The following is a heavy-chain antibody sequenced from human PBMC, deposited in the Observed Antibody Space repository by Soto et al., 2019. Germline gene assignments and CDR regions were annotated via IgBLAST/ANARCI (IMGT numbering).Heavy chain of an antibody. Sequence: GASVKVSCKASGYTFTGYYMHWVRQAPGQGVEWMGWINPNSGGTNYAQKFQGWVTMTRDTSISTAYMELSRLRSDDTAVYYCAITYGDYVLYYWGQGTLVTVSS. CDR3: AITYGDYVLYY. CDR2: INPNSGGT. D-gene: IGHD4-17*01. J-gene: IGHJ4*02. CDR1: GYTFTGYY. V-gene: IGHV1-2*04.